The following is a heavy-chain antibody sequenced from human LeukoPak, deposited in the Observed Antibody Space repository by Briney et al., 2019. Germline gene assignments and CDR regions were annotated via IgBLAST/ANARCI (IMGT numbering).Heavy chain of an antibody. Sequence: SETLSLTCAVYGGSFSGYYWSWIRQPPGKGQEWIGEINHSGSTNYNPSLKSRVTISVDTSKNQFSLKLSSVTAADTAVYYCARRAVVVTAILDWGQGTLVTVSS. CDR3: ARRAVVVTAILD. J-gene: IGHJ4*02. CDR1: GGSFSGYY. V-gene: IGHV4-34*01. D-gene: IGHD2-21*02. CDR2: INHSGST.